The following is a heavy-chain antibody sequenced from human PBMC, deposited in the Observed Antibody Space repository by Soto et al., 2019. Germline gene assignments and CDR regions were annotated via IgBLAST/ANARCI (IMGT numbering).Heavy chain of an antibody. Sequence: QVQLVQSGAEVKKPGSSVKVSCKASGGTFSSYTISWVRQAPGQGLEWMGRIIPILGIANYAQKFQGRVTITAYKSTSTAYMELSSLRSEDTAVYYCARGYGSGSYRLAYWGQGTLVTVSS. CDR1: GGTFSSYT. J-gene: IGHJ4*02. V-gene: IGHV1-69*02. CDR3: ARGYGSGSYRLAY. CDR2: IIPILGIA. D-gene: IGHD3-10*01.